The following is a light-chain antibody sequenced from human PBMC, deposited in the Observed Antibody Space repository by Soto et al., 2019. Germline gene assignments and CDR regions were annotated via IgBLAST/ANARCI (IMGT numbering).Light chain of an antibody. CDR2: SNS. Sequence: QSVLTQPTSASGTPGQRVTISCSGSSSNIGINTVGWFQQLPGTAPKLLIYSNSQRPSGVPDRFSGSKSGTSASLAISGLQSEDEADFFCAAWDDSLNGYVFGTGTQLTVL. CDR1: SSNIGINT. J-gene: IGLJ1*01. V-gene: IGLV1-44*01. CDR3: AAWDDSLNGYV.